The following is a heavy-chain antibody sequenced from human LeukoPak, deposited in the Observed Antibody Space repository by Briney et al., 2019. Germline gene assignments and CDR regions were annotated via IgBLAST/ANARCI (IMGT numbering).Heavy chain of an antibody. D-gene: IGHD3-16*01. J-gene: IGHJ4*02. CDR1: GFTFISYT. Sequence: GGSLRLSCAASGFTFISYTMHWVRQAPGKGLEWVALTSSDGDKYFADSVQGRFTISRDNSRNTVYLQLGSLIPDDTAVYYCARERGIRALYFDNWGQGTLVTVSS. V-gene: IGHV3-30*04. CDR3: ARERGIRALYFDN. CDR2: TSSDGDK.